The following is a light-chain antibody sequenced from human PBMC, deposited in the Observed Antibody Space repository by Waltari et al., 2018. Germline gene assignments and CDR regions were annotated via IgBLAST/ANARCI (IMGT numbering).Light chain of an antibody. J-gene: IGLJ2*01. CDR3: QAWDSGTAV. CDR1: KLGDKH. Sequence: YDLTQPPSVSVSPGQTASLACSGDKLGDKHVSWYQKKSGQSPVVVMYQDNERPSGFPERFSGSNSGNTAFLTITGTQALDEADYYCQAWDSGTAVFGGGTKLTVL. CDR2: QDN. V-gene: IGLV3-1*01.